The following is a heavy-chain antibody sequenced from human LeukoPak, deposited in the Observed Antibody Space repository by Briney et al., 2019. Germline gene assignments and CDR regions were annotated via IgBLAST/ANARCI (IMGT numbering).Heavy chain of an antibody. CDR2: ISSSSSTI. CDR1: AFTFSTYS. D-gene: IGHD1-26*01. Sequence: GGSLRLSCAASAFTFSTYSMNWVRQAPGKGLEWLSYISSSSSTIYYADSVKGRFTISRDNAKNSLYLQMNSLRAEDTALYYCARENRSGTLDYWGQGTLVTVSS. CDR3: ARENRSGTLDY. J-gene: IGHJ4*02. V-gene: IGHV3-48*04.